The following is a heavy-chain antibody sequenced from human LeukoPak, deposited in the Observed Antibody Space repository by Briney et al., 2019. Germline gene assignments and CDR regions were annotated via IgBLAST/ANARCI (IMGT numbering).Heavy chain of an antibody. CDR1: GYSISSGYY. D-gene: IGHD3-10*01. CDR3: ARLVWDRWSGELSAAVGYYGMDV. J-gene: IGHJ6*02. V-gene: IGHV4-38-2*02. Sequence: SETLSLTCTVSGYSISSGYYWGWIRQPPGKGLEWIGSIYHSGSTYYNPSLKSRVTISVDTSKNQFSLKLSSVTAADTAVYYCARLVWDRWSGELSAAVGYYGMDVWGQGTTVTVSS. CDR2: IYHSGST.